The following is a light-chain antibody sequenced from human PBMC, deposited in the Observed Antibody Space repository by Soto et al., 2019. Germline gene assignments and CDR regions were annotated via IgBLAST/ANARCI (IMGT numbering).Light chain of an antibody. Sequence: DIQMTQSPSSLSASVGDRVTITCRASQSISSYLNWYQQKPGKVPTLLIYSASSLQSGVPSRFSGRESGTDFTLTISSLQPEDFATYFCLQTYNTPWTFGQGTKVEIK. J-gene: IGKJ1*01. CDR2: SAS. V-gene: IGKV1-39*01. CDR1: QSISSY. CDR3: LQTYNTPWT.